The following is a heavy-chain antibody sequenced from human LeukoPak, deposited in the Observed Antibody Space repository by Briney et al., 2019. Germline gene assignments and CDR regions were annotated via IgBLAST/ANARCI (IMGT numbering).Heavy chain of an antibody. CDR2: IYYSGST. D-gene: IGHD5-24*01. J-gene: IGHJ3*02. CDR1: GGSISSYY. CDR3: ARHLRGRRDGYLRAAFDI. Sequence: SETLSLTCTVSGGSISSYYWSWIRQPPGKGLEWIGYIYYSGSTNYNPSLKSRVTISVDTSKNQFSLKLSSVTAADTAVYYCARHLRGRRDGYLRAAFDIWGQGTMVTVSS. V-gene: IGHV4-59*08.